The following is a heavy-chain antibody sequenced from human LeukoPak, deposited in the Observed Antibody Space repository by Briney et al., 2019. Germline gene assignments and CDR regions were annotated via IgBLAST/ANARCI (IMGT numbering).Heavy chain of an antibody. Sequence: SETLSLTCTVSGGSISSHYWSWIRQPPGKGLEWIGYIYYSGSTNYNPSLKSRVTISVDTSKNQFSLKLSSVTAADTAVYYCARDLRRDSAFDIWGQGTMVTVSS. V-gene: IGHV4-59*11. CDR3: ARDLRRDSAFDI. CDR1: GGSISSHY. D-gene: IGHD5/OR15-5a*01. CDR2: IYYSGST. J-gene: IGHJ3*02.